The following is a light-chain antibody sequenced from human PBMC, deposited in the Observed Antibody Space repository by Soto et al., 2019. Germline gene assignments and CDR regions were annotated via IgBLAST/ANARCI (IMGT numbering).Light chain of an antibody. J-gene: IGLJ1*01. V-gene: IGLV4-69*01. CDR1: SGHSSFA. CDR2: LNSDGSH. CDR3: QTWGTGIHV. Sequence: QLVLTQSPSASASLGASVKLTCILSSGHSSFAIAWHQQQPEKGPRYLMKLNSDGSHSKGDGIPDRFSGSSSGAERYLTISSLQSEDEADYYCQTWGTGIHVFGTGTKLIVL.